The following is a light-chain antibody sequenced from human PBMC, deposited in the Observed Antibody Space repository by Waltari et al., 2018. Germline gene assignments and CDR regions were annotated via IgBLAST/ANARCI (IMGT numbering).Light chain of an antibody. Sequence: QSLLTHSPSASGTPGQRVSISCSGSSSNIGNNHVYWYQHFPGTAPSLLIYDSDRRPSGVPERFSASKSGTSASLAISGLRSEDEADYYCAAWDDSRSVVFGGGTRLTVL. CDR3: AAWDDSRSVV. CDR2: DSD. CDR1: SSNIGNNH. V-gene: IGLV1-47*01. J-gene: IGLJ2*01.